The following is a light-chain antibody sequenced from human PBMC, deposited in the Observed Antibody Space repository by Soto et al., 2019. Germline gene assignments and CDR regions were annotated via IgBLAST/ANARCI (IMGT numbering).Light chain of an antibody. V-gene: IGLV1-51*01. CDR2: DSD. CDR3: ETWDSSRSIVV. J-gene: IGLJ2*01. Sequence: QSVLTQPPSVSAAPGQKVTISCSGSSSDIGNNYVSWYQQLPGTAPKLLIYDSDKRPSGIPDRFSGSKSGTSATLGITGLQTGDEADYYCETWDSSRSIVVFGGGTKLTVL. CDR1: SSDIGNNY.